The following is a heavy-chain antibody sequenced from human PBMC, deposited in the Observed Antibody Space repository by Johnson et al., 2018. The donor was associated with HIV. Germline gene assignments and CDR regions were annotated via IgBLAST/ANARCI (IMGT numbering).Heavy chain of an antibody. D-gene: IGHD2-15*01. CDR3: ASGRVGGNDAFDI. CDR2: ISYDGSNK. J-gene: IGHJ3*02. CDR1: GFTFSSYA. Sequence: VQLVESGGGVVQPGRSPRLSCAASGFTFSSYAMHWVRQAPGKGLEWVAVISYDGSNKYYADSVKGRFTISRDNSKNTLYLQMNSLRAEDTAVYYCASGRVGGNDAFDIWGQGTMVTVSS. V-gene: IGHV3-30-3*01.